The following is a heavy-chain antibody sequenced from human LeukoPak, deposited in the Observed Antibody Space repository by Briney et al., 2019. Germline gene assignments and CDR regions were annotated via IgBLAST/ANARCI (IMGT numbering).Heavy chain of an antibody. CDR2: ISAYNGNT. J-gene: IGHJ4*02. D-gene: IGHD1-26*01. Sequence: ASVKVSCKASGYTFTSYGISWVRQAPGQGLEWMGWISAYNGNTNYAQKLQGRVTMTTDTSTSTAYMELRSLRSDDTAVYYCARVTFLVGATRVFDYWGQGTLVTVSS. V-gene: IGHV1-18*01. CDR1: GYTFTSYG. CDR3: ARVTFLVGATRVFDY.